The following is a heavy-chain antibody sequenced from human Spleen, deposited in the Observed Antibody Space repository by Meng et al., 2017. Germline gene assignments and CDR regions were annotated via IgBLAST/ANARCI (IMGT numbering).Heavy chain of an antibody. CDR2: INPKSGDT. V-gene: IGHV1-2*06. D-gene: IGHD6-25*01. CDR1: GYNFPDYY. J-gene: IGHJ4*02. Sequence: QGQRVHVGGEVKKPGASVKVSCKPTGYNFPDYYIHWVRRAPGQGLEWMGRINPKSGDTHYAQKFQARVTMTGDTSISTAYMELSGLRSDDTAMYYCARDEDISAAGKLFGDYWGQGTLVTVSS. CDR3: ARDEDISAAGKLFGDY.